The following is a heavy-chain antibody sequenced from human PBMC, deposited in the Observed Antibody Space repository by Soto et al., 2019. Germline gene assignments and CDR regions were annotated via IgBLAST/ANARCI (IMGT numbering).Heavy chain of an antibody. CDR1: GYTFTSYG. V-gene: IGHV1-18*01. J-gene: IGHJ5*02. D-gene: IGHD3-10*01. CDR2: ISAYNGNT. CDR3: ARAGSRSMVRGVIGWFDP. Sequence: QVQLVQSGAEVKKPGASVKVSCKASGYTFTSYGISWVRQAPGQGLEWMVWISAYNGNTNYAQKLQGRVTMTTDTSTSTAYMELRSLRSDDTAVYYCARAGSRSMVRGVIGWFDPWGQGTLVTVSS.